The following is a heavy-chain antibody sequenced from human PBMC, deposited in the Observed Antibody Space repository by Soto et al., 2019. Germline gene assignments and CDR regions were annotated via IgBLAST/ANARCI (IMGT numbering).Heavy chain of an antibody. J-gene: IGHJ4*02. CDR1: GFTFSNYG. V-gene: IGHV3-33*01. CDR2: IWYDGSNK. Sequence: GGSLRLSCASSGFTFSNYGMHWVRQAPGKGLEWVAVIWYDGSNKYYADSVKGRFTISRDNSKNTLFLQMDSLRAEDTAVYYCARSAGKGGMAAPIDYWGQVTLVPVSS. D-gene: IGHD6-13*01. CDR3: ARSAGKGGMAAPIDY.